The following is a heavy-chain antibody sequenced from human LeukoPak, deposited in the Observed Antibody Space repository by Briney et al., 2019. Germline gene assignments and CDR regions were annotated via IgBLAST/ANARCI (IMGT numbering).Heavy chain of an antibody. Sequence: ASAKVSCKASGGTFSSYAISWVRQAPGQGLEWMGGIIPIFGTANYAQKFQGRVTITADESTSTAYMELSSLRSEDTAVYYCARRGYGDPAFDYWGQGTLVTVSS. J-gene: IGHJ4*02. CDR2: IIPIFGTA. V-gene: IGHV1-69*13. CDR3: ARRGYGDPAFDY. D-gene: IGHD4-17*01. CDR1: GGTFSSYA.